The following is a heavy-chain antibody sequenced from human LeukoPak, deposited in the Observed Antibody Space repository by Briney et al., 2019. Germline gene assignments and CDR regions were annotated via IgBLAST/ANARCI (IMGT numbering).Heavy chain of an antibody. CDR3: ARDDLMSGWYHFDY. CDR1: GYTFTSYS. D-gene: IGHD6-19*01. J-gene: IGHJ4*02. CDR2: IIPIFGTA. V-gene: IGHV1-69*06. Sequence: SVKVSCKASGYTFTSYSFSWVRQAPGQGLEWMGGIIPIFGTANYAQKFQGRVTITADKSTSTAYMELSSLRSEDTAVYYCARDDLMSGWYHFDYWGQGTLVTVSS.